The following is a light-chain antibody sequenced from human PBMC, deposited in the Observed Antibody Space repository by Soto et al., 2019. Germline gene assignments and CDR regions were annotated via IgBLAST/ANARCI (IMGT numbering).Light chain of an antibody. V-gene: IGLV2-14*01. CDR1: NSDVGGYDF. CDR2: EVF. CDR3: FSYTKSASYV. Sequence: QSALTQPASVSGSPGQSITISCTGTNSDVGGYDFVSWYQQHPGKVPKLVIYEVFNRPSGASNRFSGSKSGNTASLTISGLQAEDEADYYCFSYTKSASYVFGSGTKVT. J-gene: IGLJ1*01.